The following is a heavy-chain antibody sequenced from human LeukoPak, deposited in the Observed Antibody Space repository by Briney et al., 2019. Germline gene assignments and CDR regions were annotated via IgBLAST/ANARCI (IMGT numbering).Heavy chain of an antibody. J-gene: IGHJ4*02. V-gene: IGHV3-9*01. CDR3: AKEADYYDSSGYDY. CDR2: ISWNSGSI. Sequence: GGSLRLSCAASGFTFDDYAMHWVRQAPGKGLEWVSGISWNSGSIGYADSVKGRFTISRDNAKNSLYLQMNSLRAEDTALYYCAKEADYYDSSGYDYRGQGTLVTVSS. D-gene: IGHD3-22*01. CDR1: GFTFDDYA.